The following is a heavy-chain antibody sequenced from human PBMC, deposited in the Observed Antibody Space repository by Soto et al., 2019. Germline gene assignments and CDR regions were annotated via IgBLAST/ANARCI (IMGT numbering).Heavy chain of an antibody. J-gene: IGHJ4*02. Sequence: QVQLVQSGAEVKRPGSSVRVSCKASEGTFSSYAISWVRQAPGQGLDWLGGIIPFFNTPNYAKKFQGRVTITEDESTGTAYMELSSLRSEDTAMYYCAGESAYGGNPLAFLYWGQGTLATVSS. CDR1: EGTFSSYA. V-gene: IGHV1-69*01. CDR2: IIPFFNTP. D-gene: IGHD1-26*01. CDR3: AGESAYGGNPLAFLY.